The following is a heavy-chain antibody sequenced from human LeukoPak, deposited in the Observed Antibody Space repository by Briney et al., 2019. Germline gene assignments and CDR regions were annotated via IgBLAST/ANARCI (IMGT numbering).Heavy chain of an antibody. Sequence: GESLKISCKGSGYSFTTYWIGCVRQMPGKGLEWMGIIYPGDSDTRYSPSFQGQVTISADKSISTAYLQWSSLKASDTAMYYCARGVGYYDSSGYYYGSRHWFDPWGQGTLVTVSS. V-gene: IGHV5-51*01. CDR1: GYSFTTYW. D-gene: IGHD3-22*01. CDR2: IYPGDSDT. CDR3: ARGVGYYDSSGYYYGSRHWFDP. J-gene: IGHJ5*02.